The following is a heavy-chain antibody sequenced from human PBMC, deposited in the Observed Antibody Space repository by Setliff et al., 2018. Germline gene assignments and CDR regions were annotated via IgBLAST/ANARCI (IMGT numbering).Heavy chain of an antibody. D-gene: IGHD5-18*01. CDR1: GYTLTELS. J-gene: IGHJ4*02. CDR3: ATSVSWIQLVLYPQGHPEPFDY. Sequence: ASVKVSCKVSGYTLTELSMHWVRQAPGKGLEWTGGFDPEDGETIYAQKFQGRVTMTEDTSTDTAYMELSSLRSEDTAVYYCATSVSWIQLVLYPQGHPEPFDYWGQGTLVTVSS. CDR2: FDPEDGET. V-gene: IGHV1-24*01.